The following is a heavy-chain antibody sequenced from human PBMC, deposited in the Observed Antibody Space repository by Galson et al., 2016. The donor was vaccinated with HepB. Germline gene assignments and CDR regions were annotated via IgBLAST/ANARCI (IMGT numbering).Heavy chain of an antibody. V-gene: IGHV5-51*01. CDR2: IYPDNSDT. CDR1: GYIFKNYW. CDR3: ERRRYSNNWNAFDF. J-gene: IGHJ4*02. D-gene: IGHD1-1*01. Sequence: QSGAEVKKLGESLKISCKVSGYIFKNYWIVWVRQMPGRGLEWMGIIYPDNSDTKYSPSFQGQVTISADKSINTAYLQWSSLKASDTAMYYCERRRYSNNWNAFDFWGQGTLVTVSS.